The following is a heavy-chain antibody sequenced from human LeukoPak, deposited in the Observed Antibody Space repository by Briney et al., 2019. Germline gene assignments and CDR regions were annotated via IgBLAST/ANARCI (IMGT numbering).Heavy chain of an antibody. V-gene: IGHV1-69*13. J-gene: IGHJ4*02. Sequence: AAVKVTCKASAGTFRCYAYFMVRQPPAPGLEWMGGIIPIFGTANYAQKFQGRVTITADESTSTAYMELSSLRSADTAVYYCARDNGYSSSWYDYWGQGTLVTVSS. D-gene: IGHD6-13*01. CDR3: ARDNGYSSSWYDY. CDR2: IIPIFGTA. CDR1: AGTFRCYA.